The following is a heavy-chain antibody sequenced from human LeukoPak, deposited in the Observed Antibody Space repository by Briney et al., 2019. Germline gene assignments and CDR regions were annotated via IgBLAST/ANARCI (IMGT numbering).Heavy chain of an antibody. CDR2: IYYSGST. CDR3: ARDGSSGYYIPYYFDY. Sequence: PSETLSLTCTVSGGSISTSNYYWGWIRQPPGKGLEWIGSIYYSGSTYYNPSLKSRVTISVDTSKNQFSLKLSSVTAADTAVYYCARDGSSGYYIPYYFDYWGQGTLVTVSS. V-gene: IGHV4-39*07. J-gene: IGHJ4*02. D-gene: IGHD3-22*01. CDR1: GGSISTSNYY.